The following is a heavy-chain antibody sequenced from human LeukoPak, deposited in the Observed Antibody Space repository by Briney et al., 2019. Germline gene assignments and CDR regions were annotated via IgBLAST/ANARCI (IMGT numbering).Heavy chain of an antibody. Sequence: ASQTLSLTCTVSGGSINSGSHYWSWIRQPAGKGLEWIGRIYNRGSANYNPSLKSRVTISVDTSKNQFSLKLNSVTAADTAVYYCARAYSPLDYFDYWGQGTLVTVSS. CDR2: IYNRGSA. V-gene: IGHV4-61*02. J-gene: IGHJ4*02. CDR1: GGSINSGSHY. CDR3: ARAYSPLDYFDY. D-gene: IGHD5-12*01.